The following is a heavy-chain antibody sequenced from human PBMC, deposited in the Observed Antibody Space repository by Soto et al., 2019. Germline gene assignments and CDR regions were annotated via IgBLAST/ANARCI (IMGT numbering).Heavy chain of an antibody. CDR1: GFTFSTYA. Sequence: EVQLLESGGGLVQPGGSLRLSCAASGFTFSTYAMTWVRQAPGKGLEWVSALSGSGESTYYTDSVKGRFTISRDNSKNTLYLQMHTLRAEDTAVYYCAKSVDWRDAFDIWGQGTMVTVSS. J-gene: IGHJ3*02. CDR3: AKSVDWRDAFDI. D-gene: IGHD2-21*01. CDR2: LSGSGEST. V-gene: IGHV3-23*01.